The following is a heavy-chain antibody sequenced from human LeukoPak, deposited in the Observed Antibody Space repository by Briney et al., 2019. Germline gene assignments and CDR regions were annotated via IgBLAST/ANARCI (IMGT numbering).Heavy chain of an antibody. CDR1: GGSFSGYY. CDR2: INHSGST. D-gene: IGHD6-13*01. V-gene: IGHV4-34*01. CDR3: ARAFYSSSWYHKEDFFDY. J-gene: IGHJ4*02. Sequence: TSETLSLTCAVYGGSFSGYYWSWIRQPPGKGLEWIGEINHSGSTNYNPSLKSRVTISVDTSKNQFSLKLSSVTAADTAVYYCARAFYSSSWYHKEDFFDYWGQGTPVTVSS.